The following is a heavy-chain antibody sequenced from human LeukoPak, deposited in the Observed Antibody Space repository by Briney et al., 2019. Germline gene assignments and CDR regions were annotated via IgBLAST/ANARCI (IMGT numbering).Heavy chain of an antibody. V-gene: IGHV6-1*01. D-gene: IGHD6-19*01. J-gene: IGHJ4*02. CDR2: TYYRFKWYN. CDR1: GDSVSSKNGA. CDR3: ARDFGTTGWHTFDY. Sequence: SQTLSLTCVVSGDSVSSKNGAWNWIRQSPSRGLEWLGRTYYRFKWYNDYAESMEGRMTISQDTSKNQYSLHLNSVTPDDTAVYYCARDFGTTGWHTFDYWGQGTLVTVSS.